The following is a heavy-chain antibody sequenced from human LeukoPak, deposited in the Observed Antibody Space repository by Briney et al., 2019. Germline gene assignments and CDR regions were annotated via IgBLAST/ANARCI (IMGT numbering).Heavy chain of an antibody. Sequence: GGSLRLSCVASTLTIGDYGMSWVRQVPGKGLEWVSGIDWSGDATSYSDSVKGRFTISRDNAKNSLYLQMTSLRAEDTAVYYCARDLSASWYSLGYWGQGTLVTVSS. V-gene: IGHV3-20*04. J-gene: IGHJ4*02. CDR1: TLTIGDYG. CDR2: IDWSGDAT. CDR3: ARDLSASWYSLGY. D-gene: IGHD6-13*01.